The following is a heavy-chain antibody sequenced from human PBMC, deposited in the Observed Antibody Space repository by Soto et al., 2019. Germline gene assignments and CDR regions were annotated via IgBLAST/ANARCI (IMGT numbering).Heavy chain of an antibody. CDR1: GGTFSSYT. CDR3: ACPDSGVVVAAVKGAFDI. Sequence: SVKVSCKASGGTFSSYTISWLRQAPGEGREWMGRIIPILGIANYAQKFEGRGTITAGESTSTASLELRSLSPEATAVSYCACPDSGVVVAAVKGAFDIWGQGTMVTVSS. V-gene: IGHV1-69*02. J-gene: IGHJ3*02. CDR2: IIPILGIA. D-gene: IGHD2-15*01.